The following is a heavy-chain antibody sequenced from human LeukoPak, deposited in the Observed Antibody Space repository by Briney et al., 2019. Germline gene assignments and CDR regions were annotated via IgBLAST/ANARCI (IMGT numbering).Heavy chain of an antibody. CDR3: VRDVGYGDI. CDR2: IRQDGGER. Sequence: PGGSLRLSCAASGFTFSNAWMSWVRQAPGKGLEWVASIRQDGGERNYVDSVKGRFTISRDNAKKLLSLQMDGLRAEDMAVYYCVRDVGYGDIWGQGTMVTVS. CDR1: GFTFSNAW. J-gene: IGHJ3*02. D-gene: IGHD6-13*01. V-gene: IGHV3-7*03.